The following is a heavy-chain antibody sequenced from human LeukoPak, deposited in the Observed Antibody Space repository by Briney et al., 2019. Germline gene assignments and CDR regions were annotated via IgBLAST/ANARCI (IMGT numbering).Heavy chain of an antibody. CDR3: ASSTIAVAGTPFDY. CDR2: IYSGGST. V-gene: IGHV3-66*02. D-gene: IGHD6-19*01. CDR1: GFTVSSNY. J-gene: IGHJ4*02. Sequence: PGGSLRLSCAASGFTVSSNYMSWVRQAPGKGLEWVSVIYSGGSTYYADSVKGRFTISRDNSKNTLYLQMNSPRAEDTAVYYCASSTIAVAGTPFDYWGQGTLVTVSS.